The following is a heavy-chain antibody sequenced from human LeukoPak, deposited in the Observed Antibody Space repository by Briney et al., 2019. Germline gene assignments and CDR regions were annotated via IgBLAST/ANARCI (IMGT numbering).Heavy chain of an antibody. V-gene: IGHV3-30-3*01. CDR2: ISYDGISK. CDR1: GFTFSTYP. D-gene: IGHD4-11*01. Sequence: GGSLRLSCAASGFTFSTYPMHWVRQAPGKGLEWVAFISYDGISKYYADSVKGRFTISRDNAKNSLYLQMNSLRAEDTAVYYCADPVQSWGQGTLVTVSS. CDR3: ADPVQS. J-gene: IGHJ4*02.